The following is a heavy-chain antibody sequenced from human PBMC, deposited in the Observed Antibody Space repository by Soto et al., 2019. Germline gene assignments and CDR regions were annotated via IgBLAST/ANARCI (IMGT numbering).Heavy chain of an antibody. CDR1: GGSISSSNW. Sequence: PSETLSLTCAVSGGSISSSNWWSWVRQPPGKGLEWIGEIYHSGSTNYNPSLKSRVTISVDKSKNQFSLKLSSVTAADTAVYYCARDVPSSTTTFDYYYGMDVWGQGTTVTVSS. CDR3: ARDVPSSTTTFDYYYGMDV. J-gene: IGHJ6*02. V-gene: IGHV4-4*02. D-gene: IGHD4-17*01. CDR2: IYHSGST.